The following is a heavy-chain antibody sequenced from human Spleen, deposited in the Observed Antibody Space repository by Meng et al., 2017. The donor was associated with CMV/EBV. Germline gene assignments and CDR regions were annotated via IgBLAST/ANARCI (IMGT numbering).Heavy chain of an antibody. D-gene: IGHD3-3*01. J-gene: IGHJ5*02. V-gene: IGHV1-58*01. CDR3: AASVTSETYYDFWSGEKWFDP. CDR1: GFTFTSSA. Sequence: SVKVSCKASGFTFTSSAVQWVRQARGQRLEWIGWIVVGSGNTNYAQKFQERVTITRDMSTSTAYMELSSLRSEDTAVYYCAASVTSETYYDFWSGEKWFDPWGQGTLVTVSS. CDR2: IVVGSGNT.